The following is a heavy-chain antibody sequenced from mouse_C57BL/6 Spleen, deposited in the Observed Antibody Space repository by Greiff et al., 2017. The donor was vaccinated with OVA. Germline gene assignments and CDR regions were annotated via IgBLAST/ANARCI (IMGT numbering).Heavy chain of an antibody. D-gene: IGHD2-4*01. CDR2: IHPNSGST. CDR1: GYTFTSYW. J-gene: IGHJ3*01. V-gene: IGHV1-64*01. Sequence: QVQLKQPGAELVKPGASVKLSCKASGYTFTSYWMHWVKQRPGQGLEWIGMIHPNSGSTNYNEKFKSKATLTVDKSSSTAYMQLSSLTSEDSAVYYCARGGDYDYDGVAYWGQGTLVTVSA. CDR3: ARGGDYDYDGVAY.